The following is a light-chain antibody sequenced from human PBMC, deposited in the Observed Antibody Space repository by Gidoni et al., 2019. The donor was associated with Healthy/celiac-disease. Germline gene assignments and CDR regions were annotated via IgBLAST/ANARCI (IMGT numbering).Light chain of an antibody. J-gene: IGKJ4*02. CDR1: QSVRSY. Sequence: EIVLTQSPATLSLSPGERATISCRSSQSVRSYLAWYQQKPGQAPRLLIYDASNRATGIPARFSGSGSGTDFTLTISSLEPEDFAVYYCKQRIHWPLTFGGGTKVEIK. CDR3: KQRIHWPLT. V-gene: IGKV3-11*01. CDR2: DAS.